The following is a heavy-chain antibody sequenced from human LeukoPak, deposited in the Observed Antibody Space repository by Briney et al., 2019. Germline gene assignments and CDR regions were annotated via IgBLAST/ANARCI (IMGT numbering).Heavy chain of an antibody. J-gene: IGHJ4*02. V-gene: IGHV1-69*04. CDR1: GGTFSSYA. D-gene: IGHD3-22*01. Sequence: SVKVSCKASGGTFSSYAISWVQQAPGQGLEWMGRIIPILGIANYAQKFQGRVTITADKSTSTAYMELSSLRSEDTAVYYCARETQTYYYDSSGYTHPDYWGQGTLVTVSS. CDR2: IIPILGIA. CDR3: ARETQTYYYDSSGYTHPDY.